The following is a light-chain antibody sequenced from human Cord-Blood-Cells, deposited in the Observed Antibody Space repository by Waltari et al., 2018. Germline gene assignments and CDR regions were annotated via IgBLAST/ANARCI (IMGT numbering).Light chain of an antibody. Sequence: QSALTQPASVSGSPGQSITISCTGTSSDGGGYNYVSWYQQHPGKAPKLMIYEVSNRPSGVSNHFSGSKSGNTASLTISGLQAEDEADYYCSSYTSSSTLEIFGGGTKLTVL. CDR2: EVS. CDR3: SSYTSSSTLEI. V-gene: IGLV2-14*01. J-gene: IGLJ2*01. CDR1: SSDGGGYNY.